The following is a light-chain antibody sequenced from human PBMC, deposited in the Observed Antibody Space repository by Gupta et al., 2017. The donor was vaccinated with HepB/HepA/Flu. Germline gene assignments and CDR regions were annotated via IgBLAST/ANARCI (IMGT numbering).Light chain of an antibody. J-gene: IGKJ3*01. Sequence: DIQMTQSPSSLSASVGDRVTITCRASQSISSYLNWYQQKPGKAPKLLIYAASRVQSGVPSRFSGSGSGTDFTLTISRLQPEDFATYYCQQSDSTLFTFGHGTXVDIK. CDR2: AAS. V-gene: IGKV1-39*01. CDR3: QQSDSTLFT. CDR1: QSISSY.